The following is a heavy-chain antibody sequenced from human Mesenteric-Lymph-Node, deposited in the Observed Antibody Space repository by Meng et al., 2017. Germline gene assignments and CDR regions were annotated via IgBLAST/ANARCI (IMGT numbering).Heavy chain of an antibody. CDR1: GYTFTSYG. V-gene: IGHV1-18*01. J-gene: IGHJ4*02. CDR2: ISADSGNT. CDR3: ARTLPHEDGNKRGLDY. D-gene: IGHD1/OR15-1a*01. Sequence: ASVKVSCKASGYTFTSYGISWVRRAPGQGLEWMGGISADSGNTHYAEKLQGRLTMTTDTSTSTAYMELRSLTSDDTAVYYCARTLPHEDGNKRGLDYWGQGTLVTVSS.